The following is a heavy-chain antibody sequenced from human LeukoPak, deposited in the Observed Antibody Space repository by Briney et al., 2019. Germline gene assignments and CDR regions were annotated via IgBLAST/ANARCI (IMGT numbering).Heavy chain of an antibody. CDR3: TRVVNGGHFDY. Sequence: KPSETLSLTCSVSGASINNYYWTWIRQPPGKGLEWIGYVYHTGASGYHPSLKSRVAMSLDTSKNQVSLNLRSVTAADTAVYFCTRVVNGGHFDYWGPGTLVTVSS. J-gene: IGHJ4*02. CDR2: VYHTGAS. CDR1: GASINNYY. V-gene: IGHV4-59*01. D-gene: IGHD2-8*01.